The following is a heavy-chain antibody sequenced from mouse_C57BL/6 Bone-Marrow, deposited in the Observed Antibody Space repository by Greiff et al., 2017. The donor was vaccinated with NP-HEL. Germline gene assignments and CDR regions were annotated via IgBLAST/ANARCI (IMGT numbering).Heavy chain of an antibody. CDR2: ISSGSSTI. Sequence: EVKVEESGGGLVKPGGSLKLSCAASGFTLSDYGMHWVRQAPEQGLEWVAYISSGSSTIYYADTVKGRFTISRDNAKNTLFLQMTSLRSEDTAMYYCARPGLGYFDYWGQGTTLTVSS. CDR3: ARPGLGYFDY. V-gene: IGHV5-17*01. D-gene: IGHD2-4*01. CDR1: GFTLSDYG. J-gene: IGHJ2*01.